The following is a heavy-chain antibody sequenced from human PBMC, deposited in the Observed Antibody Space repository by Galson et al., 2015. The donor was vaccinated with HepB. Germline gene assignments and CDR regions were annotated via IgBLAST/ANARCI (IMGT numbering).Heavy chain of an antibody. Sequence: SLRLSCAASGFFLSSCAMHWVHQAPGKGLEWVTVISYDGADKFYADSVKGRFTISRDNSKNTVYLQMNSLRREDTAVYYCARDRGLHEDLTPIDYWGQGTLVTVSS. CDR1: GFFLSSCA. CDR2: ISYDGADK. J-gene: IGHJ4*02. D-gene: IGHD4/OR15-4a*01. CDR3: ARDRGLHEDLTPIDY. V-gene: IGHV3-30-3*01.